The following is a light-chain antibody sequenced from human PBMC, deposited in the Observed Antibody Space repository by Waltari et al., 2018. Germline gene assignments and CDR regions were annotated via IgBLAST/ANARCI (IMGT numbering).Light chain of an antibody. CDR1: SSAVGGYKY. CDR2: DVT. CDR3: CSYAGGDTVV. J-gene: IGLJ2*01. V-gene: IGLV2-11*01. Sequence: QSALTQPRSVSGSPGQSVTISCPGTSSAVGGYKYVSWYQQHPGKAPKLMISDVTERPSGVPDRFSGSKSGNTASLTISGLQAEDEGDYYCCSYAGGDTVVFGGGTKLTVL.